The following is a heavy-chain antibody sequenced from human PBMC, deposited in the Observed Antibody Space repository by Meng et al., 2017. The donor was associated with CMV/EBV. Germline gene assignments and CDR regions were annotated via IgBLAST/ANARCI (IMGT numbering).Heavy chain of an antibody. D-gene: IGHD6-13*01. V-gene: IGHV1-2*02. Sequence: SVKVSCKASGYTFTGYYMHWVRQAPGQGLEWMGWINPNSGGTNYAQKFQGRVTMTRDTSISTAYMKLRRLRSDATAVYYCARDTQRGIAAAGPFDPWGQGTLVTVSS. CDR2: INPNSGGT. J-gene: IGHJ5*02. CDR3: ARDTQRGIAAAGPFDP. CDR1: GYTFTGYY.